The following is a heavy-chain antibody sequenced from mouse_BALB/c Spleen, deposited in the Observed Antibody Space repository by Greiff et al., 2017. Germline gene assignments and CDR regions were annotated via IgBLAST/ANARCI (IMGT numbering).Heavy chain of an antibody. CDR1: GYSITSGYY. J-gene: IGHJ2*01. CDR3: AALLLRPYYFDY. Sequence: EVQLVESGPGLVKPSQSLSLTCSVTGYSITSGYYWNWIRQFPGNKLEWMGYISYDGSNNYNPSLKNRISITRDTSKNKFFLKLNSVTTEDTATYYCAALLLRPYYFDYWGQGTTLTVSS. CDR2: ISYDGSN. D-gene: IGHD1-1*01. V-gene: IGHV3-6*02.